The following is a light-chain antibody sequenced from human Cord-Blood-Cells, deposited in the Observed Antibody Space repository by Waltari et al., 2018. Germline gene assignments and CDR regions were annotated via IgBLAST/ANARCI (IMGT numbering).Light chain of an antibody. Sequence: NFMLTQPHSVSESPGKTVTTSCTRSSGSIASTYVQWYQKRPGRSPTTVLYEDNQRPSGVPDRFSGSIDSSSNSASLTISGLKTEDEADYYCQSYDSRAVVFGGGTKLTVL. CDR1: SGSIASTY. CDR3: QSYDSRAVV. V-gene: IGLV6-57*01. CDR2: EDN. J-gene: IGLJ2*01.